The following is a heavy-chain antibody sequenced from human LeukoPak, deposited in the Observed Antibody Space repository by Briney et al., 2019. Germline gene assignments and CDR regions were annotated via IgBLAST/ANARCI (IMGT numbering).Heavy chain of an antibody. CDR1: GYTFTAYG. V-gene: IGHV1-18*01. CDR3: ARDRWFGDLSPSDY. D-gene: IGHD3-10*01. CDR2: ISGDNGST. Sequence: ASVKVSCKASGYTFTAYGITWLRQAPGQGLEWMGWISGDNGSTNYAQELQGRVTMTTETSTSTAYMELRSLRSDDTAVYYCARDRWFGDLSPSDYWGQGTLVTVSS. J-gene: IGHJ4*02.